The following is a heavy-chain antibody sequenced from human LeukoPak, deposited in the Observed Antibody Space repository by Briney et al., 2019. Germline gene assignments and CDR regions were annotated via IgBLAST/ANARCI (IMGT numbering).Heavy chain of an antibody. CDR1: GYTFTGYY. J-gene: IGHJ3*02. V-gene: IGHV1-2*02. Sequence: ASVKVSCKASGYTFTGYYTHWVRQAPGQGLEWMGWINPNSGGTNYAQKFQGRVTMTRDTSISTAYMELSRLRSDDTAVYYCAREGHYSSSWYNRDAFDIWGQGTMVTVSS. CDR2: INPNSGGT. CDR3: AREGHYSSSWYNRDAFDI. D-gene: IGHD6-13*01.